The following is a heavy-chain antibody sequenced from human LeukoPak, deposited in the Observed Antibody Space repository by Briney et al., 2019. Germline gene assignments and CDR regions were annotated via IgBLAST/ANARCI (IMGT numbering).Heavy chain of an antibody. J-gene: IGHJ3*02. V-gene: IGHV4-61*02. D-gene: IGHD3-9*01. Sequence: SQTLSLTCTVSGGSISSGSYYWSWIRQPAGKGLEWIGRIYTSGSTNYNPSLKSRVTMSVDTSKNQFSLKLSSVTAADTAVYYCARELGYDILTGYYDAFDIWGQGTMVTVSS. CDR1: GGSISSGSYY. CDR2: IYTSGST. CDR3: ARELGYDILTGYYDAFDI.